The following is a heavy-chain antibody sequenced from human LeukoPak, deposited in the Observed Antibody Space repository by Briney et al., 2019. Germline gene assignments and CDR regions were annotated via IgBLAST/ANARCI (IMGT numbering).Heavy chain of an antibody. CDR3: AKGHGDASGYYYFDY. V-gene: IGHV3-23*01. J-gene: IGHJ4*02. Sequence: GGSLRLSCAASEFTFSNYSMNWVRQAPGKRLEWVSGIRGNADTTYYADSVKGRFTIFRDNSKNILYLQMNSLRVEDTAIYYCAKGHGDASGYYYFDYWGQGALVTVSS. CDR2: IRGNADTT. CDR1: EFTFSNYS. D-gene: IGHD3-22*01.